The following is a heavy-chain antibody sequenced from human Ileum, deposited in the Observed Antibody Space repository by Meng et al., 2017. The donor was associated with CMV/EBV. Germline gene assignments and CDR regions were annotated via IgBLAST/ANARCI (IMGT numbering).Heavy chain of an antibody. Sequence: ASGFIFSNYGMHWVRQALGKGLEWVAIISSDGSNEHYADSVKGRFAISRDNSKNTLYLQLNSLRAEDTAVYYCAKGCTTFCYYIDYWGRGTLVTVSS. CDR2: ISSDGSNE. D-gene: IGHD2/OR15-2a*01. CDR3: AKGCTTFCYYIDY. J-gene: IGHJ4*02. CDR1: GFIFSNYG. V-gene: IGHV3-33*06.